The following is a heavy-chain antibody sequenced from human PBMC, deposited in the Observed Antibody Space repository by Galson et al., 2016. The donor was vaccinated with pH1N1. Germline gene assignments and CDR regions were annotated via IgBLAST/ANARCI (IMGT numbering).Heavy chain of an antibody. CDR3: ASDGISLRYYGSGIHLDWFDP. D-gene: IGHD3-10*01. CDR2: ILYDGTNK. V-gene: IGHV3-30*03. CDR1: GFTFSSYW. Sequence: SLRLSCAASGFTFSSYWMTWVRQAPGKGLEWVAVILYDGTNKYYADSVKGRFTISRDNSKNTVHLQMNSLRLEDTAVYYCASDGISLRYYGSGIHLDWFDPWGQGTLVTVSS. J-gene: IGHJ5*02.